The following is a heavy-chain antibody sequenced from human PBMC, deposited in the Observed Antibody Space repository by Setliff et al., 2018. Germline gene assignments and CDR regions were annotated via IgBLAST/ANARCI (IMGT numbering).Heavy chain of an antibody. Sequence: ASVKVSCKASGYAVTGYHIHWVRQAPGQGPEWMGWIGAKNVKTKYAQKFQDRVSMTSDTSTSTGYMELRRLTSDDTAVYFCARRWETGDQDAYDIWGQGTMVTVS. CDR2: IGAKNVKT. V-gene: IGHV1-18*04. CDR3: ARRWETGDQDAYDI. CDR1: GYAVTGYH. J-gene: IGHJ3*02. D-gene: IGHD7-27*01.